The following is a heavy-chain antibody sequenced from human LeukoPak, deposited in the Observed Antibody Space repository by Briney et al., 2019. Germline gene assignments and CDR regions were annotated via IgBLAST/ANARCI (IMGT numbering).Heavy chain of an antibody. V-gene: IGHV3-11*01. CDR2: ISSSGSTI. Sequence: SGGSLRLSCAASGFTFSDYYMSWIRQAPGKGLEWVSYISSSGSTIYYADSVKGRFTISRDNAKNSLYLQMNSLRAEDTAVYYCARDAVTMVRGVNHWGQGALVTVSS. D-gene: IGHD3-10*01. CDR3: ARDAVTMVRGVNH. CDR1: GFTFSDYY. J-gene: IGHJ5*02.